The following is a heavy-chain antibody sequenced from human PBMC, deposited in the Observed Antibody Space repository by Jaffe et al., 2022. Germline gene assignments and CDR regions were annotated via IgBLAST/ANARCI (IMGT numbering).Heavy chain of an antibody. CDR1: GGTFSSYA. Sequence: QVQLVQSGAEVKKPGSSVKVSCKASGGTFSSYAISWVRQAPGQGLEWMGGIIPIFGTANYAQKFQGRVTITADESTSTAYMELSSLRSEDTAVYYCARLFSGYDSYYYYMDVWGKGTTVTVSS. CDR2: IIPIFGTA. D-gene: IGHD5-12*01. CDR3: ARLFSGYDSYYYYMDV. V-gene: IGHV1-69*01. J-gene: IGHJ6*03.